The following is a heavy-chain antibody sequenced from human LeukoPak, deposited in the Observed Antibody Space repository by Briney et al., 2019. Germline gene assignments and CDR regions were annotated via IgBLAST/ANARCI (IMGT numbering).Heavy chain of an antibody. V-gene: IGHV1-2*02. CDR1: GYTFTGYY. Sequence: ASVKVSCKASGYTFTGYYMHWVRQAPGQGLEWMGWINPNSGGTNYAQKFQGRVTMTRDTSISTAYMELSRLRSDNTAVYYCARVSIAARDYYYYMDVWGKGTTVTVSS. J-gene: IGHJ6*03. CDR3: ARVSIAARDYYYYMDV. CDR2: INPNSGGT. D-gene: IGHD6-6*01.